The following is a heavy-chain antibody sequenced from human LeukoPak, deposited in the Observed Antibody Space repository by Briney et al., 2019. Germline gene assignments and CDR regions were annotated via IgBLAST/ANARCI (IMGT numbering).Heavy chain of an antibody. Sequence: GASVKVSCKASGYTFTSYAMHWVRQAPGQRLEWMGWINAGNGNTKYSQKFQGRVTITRDTSASTAYMELSSLRSEDTAVYYCARDDYGSGRRRKYYGMDVWGQGTTVTVSS. J-gene: IGHJ6*02. CDR1: GYTFTSYA. CDR2: INAGNGNT. CDR3: ARDDYGSGRRRKYYGMDV. D-gene: IGHD3-10*01. V-gene: IGHV1-3*01.